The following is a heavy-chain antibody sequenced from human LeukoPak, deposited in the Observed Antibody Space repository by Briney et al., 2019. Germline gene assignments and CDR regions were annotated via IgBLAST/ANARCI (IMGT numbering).Heavy chain of an antibody. V-gene: IGHV5-51*01. CDR3: ARRDDGSRNSGIDAVDI. D-gene: IGHD3-10*01. Sequence: GESLKISRKGSGYSFTTYWIGWVRQMPGEGLEWMGIIYPGDSDTRYSPSFQGQVTISVDMSISTDYLQWSSLKASDTAMYYCARRDDGSRNSGIDAVDIWGQGTMVTVSS. J-gene: IGHJ3*02. CDR2: IYPGDSDT. CDR1: GYSFTTYW.